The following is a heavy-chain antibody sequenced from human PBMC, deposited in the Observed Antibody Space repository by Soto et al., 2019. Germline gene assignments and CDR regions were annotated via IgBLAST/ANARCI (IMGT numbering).Heavy chain of an antibody. D-gene: IGHD1-26*01. V-gene: IGHV3-66*01. CDR1: GFTVSSNY. CDR2: IYSGGST. CDR3: ARVLPTDDYFDY. Sequence: GGSLRLSCAASGFTVSSNYMSWVRQATGKGLEWVSVIYSGGSTYYAYSVKGRFTISRDNSKNTLYLQMNSLSAEDTAVYYCARVLPTDDYFDYWGQGTLVTVSS. J-gene: IGHJ4*02.